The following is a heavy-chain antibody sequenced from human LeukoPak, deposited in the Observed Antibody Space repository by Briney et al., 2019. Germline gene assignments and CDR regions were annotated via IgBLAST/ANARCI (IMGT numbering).Heavy chain of an antibody. Sequence: PGGSLRLSCAASGFTVSSNYMSRVRQAPGKELEWVSVIYSGGGTYYADSVQARFTISRHSSKHPLNLQMNSLRAEDTAVYYCASPAVLGIAAAGTLGYWGEGTLVTVSS. V-gene: IGHV3-53*04. CDR1: GFTVSSNY. J-gene: IGHJ4*02. CDR2: IYSGGGT. CDR3: ASPAVLGIAAAGTLGY. D-gene: IGHD6-13*01.